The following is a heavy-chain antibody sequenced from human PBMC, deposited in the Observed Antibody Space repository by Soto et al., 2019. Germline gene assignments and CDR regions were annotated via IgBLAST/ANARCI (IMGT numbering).Heavy chain of an antibody. CDR2: INAGTGNT. V-gene: IGHV1-3*01. D-gene: IGHD4-17*01. CDR3: ARDRTTSSTRQFDY. CDR1: GYIFTNYA. J-gene: IGHJ4*02. Sequence: QVRLVQSGAEVKTPGASVKLSCKASGYIFTNYAIHWVRQAPGQRLEWMGWINAGTGNTRYSQKFQGRITISTDGSASTAYIDLNSLRSEDTAVYYCARDRTTSSTRQFDYWGQGSLVTVSS.